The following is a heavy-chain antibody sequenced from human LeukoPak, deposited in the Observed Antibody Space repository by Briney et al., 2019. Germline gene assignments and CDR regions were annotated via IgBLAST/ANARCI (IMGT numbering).Heavy chain of an antibody. V-gene: IGHV3-23*01. D-gene: IGHD2-21*02. J-gene: IGHJ4*02. Sequence: GGSLRLSCAASGFTFSDAWMTWVRQAPGKGLEWVSAISGSGGSTYYADSVKGRFTISRDSSKNTLYLQMNSLRAEDTAVYYCATDDSDYWGQGTLVTVSS. CDR1: GFTFSDAW. CDR2: ISGSGGST. CDR3: ATDDSDY.